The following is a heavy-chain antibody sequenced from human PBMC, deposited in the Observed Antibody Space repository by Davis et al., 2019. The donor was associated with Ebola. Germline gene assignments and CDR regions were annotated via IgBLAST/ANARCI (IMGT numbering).Heavy chain of an antibody. CDR1: GGTFSSYA. J-gene: IGHJ4*02. CDR2: IIPIFGTA. CDR3: ARERESSGYQFDY. V-gene: IGHV1-69*06. D-gene: IGHD3-22*01. Sequence: SVKVSCKASGGTFSSYAISWVRQAPGQGLEWMGGIIPIFGTANYAQKFQGRVTITADKSTSTAYMELSSLRSEDTAVYYCARERESSGYQFDYWGQGTLVTVSS.